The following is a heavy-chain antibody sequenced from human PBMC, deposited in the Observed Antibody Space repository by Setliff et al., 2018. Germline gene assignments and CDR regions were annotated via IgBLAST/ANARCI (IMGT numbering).Heavy chain of an antibody. J-gene: IGHJ3*02. V-gene: IGHV4-59*13. CDR1: GGSISGYY. CDR3: ARGFSYGVTTYGLDI. CDR2: IYITGST. Sequence: SETLSLTCIVSGGSISGYYWAWVRQPPGKELEWIGRIYITGSTGYNPSLKSRVTIPEDTSKNQFSLELSSVAAADTAVYFCARGFSYGVTTYGLDIWGRGTMVTVSS. D-gene: IGHD3-10*01.